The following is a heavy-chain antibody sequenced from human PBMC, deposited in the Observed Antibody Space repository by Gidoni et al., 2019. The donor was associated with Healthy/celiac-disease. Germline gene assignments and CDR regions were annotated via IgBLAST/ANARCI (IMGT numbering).Heavy chain of an antibody. CDR1: GGSISSSSYY. V-gene: IGHV4-39*01. CDR2: IYYSGST. J-gene: IGHJ5*02. D-gene: IGHD2-2*01. CDR3: ARQVVPAAMYPFDP. Sequence: QLQLQESGPGLVKPSETLSLTCTVSGGSISSSSYYWGWIRPPPGKGLEWIGSIYYSGSTYYNPSLKSRVTISVDTSKNQFSLKLSSVTAADTAVYYCARQVVPAAMYPFDPWGQGTLVTVSS.